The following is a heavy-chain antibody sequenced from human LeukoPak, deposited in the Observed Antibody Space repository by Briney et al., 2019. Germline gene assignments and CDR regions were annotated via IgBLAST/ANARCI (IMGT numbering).Heavy chain of an antibody. V-gene: IGHV3-30*03. CDR3: ARGVGYCSGGSCYLGGENFDY. CDR2: VAHDGTVK. Sequence: GGSLRLSCVGSGFTFSNYGMHWVRQAPDKGLEWVAVVAHDGTVKYYADPVKGRFTISRDNSKNTLYLQMNSLRAEDTAVYYCARGVGYCSGGSCYLGGENFDYWGQGTLVTVSS. CDR1: GFTFSNYG. J-gene: IGHJ4*02. D-gene: IGHD2-15*01.